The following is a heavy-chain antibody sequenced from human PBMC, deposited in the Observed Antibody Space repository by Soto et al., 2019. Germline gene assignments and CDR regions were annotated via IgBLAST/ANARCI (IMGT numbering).Heavy chain of an antibody. CDR3: ARDRSAMV. Sequence: EVQLVESGGGLVQPGGSLRLSCAASGFTFSSYSMNWVRQAPGKGLQWVSYISSSSSTIYYADSVKGRFTISRDNAKNSLYLQRNSLRDEGTAVYYCARDRSAMVWGQGALVTVSS. CDR1: GFTFSSYS. CDR2: ISSSSSTI. V-gene: IGHV3-48*02. D-gene: IGHD2-8*01. J-gene: IGHJ4*02.